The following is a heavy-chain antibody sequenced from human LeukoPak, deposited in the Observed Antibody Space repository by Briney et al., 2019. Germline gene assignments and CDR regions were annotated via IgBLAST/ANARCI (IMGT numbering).Heavy chain of an antibody. J-gene: IGHJ4*02. CDR2: ISAYNGNT. CDR3: ARDLLKSGYGPYDY. D-gene: IGHD5-12*01. V-gene: IGHV1-18*01. CDR1: GYTLTSYG. Sequence: ASVKVSCKASGYTLTSYGISWVRQAPGQGLEWMGWISAYNGNTNYAQKLQGRVTMTTDTSTSTAYMELRSLRSDDTAVYYCARDLLKSGYGPYDYWGQGTLVTVSS.